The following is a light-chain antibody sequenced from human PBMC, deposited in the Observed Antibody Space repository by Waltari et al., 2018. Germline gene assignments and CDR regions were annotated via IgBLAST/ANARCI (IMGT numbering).Light chain of an antibody. CDR1: SSDVGGFNY. J-gene: IGLJ3*02. CDR3: SSYAGGSWV. Sequence: QSALTQPPSVSGSPGQSVTIPGTGSSSDVGGFNYVSSYQHNPGKVPQLMIYEVTKRPSGVPDRFSGSKSGNPASLTVSGLQTEDEADYYCSSYAGGSWVFGGGTKLTVL. V-gene: IGLV2-8*01. CDR2: EVT.